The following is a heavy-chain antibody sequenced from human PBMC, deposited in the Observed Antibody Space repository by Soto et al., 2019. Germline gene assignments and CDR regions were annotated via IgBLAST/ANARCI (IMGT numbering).Heavy chain of an antibody. Sequence: QVQLQESGPGLVKPSETLSLTCIVSGGSISNYYWSWIRQPPGKGLEWIGYIYYSGSTNYNPSLTRRVTXXVXTXXNQFSRKLSSVPAADTAVYYCARHRYSYGVYYFDYWGQGTLVTVSS. CDR2: IYYSGST. V-gene: IGHV4-59*08. CDR3: ARHRYSYGVYYFDY. CDR1: GGSISNYY. J-gene: IGHJ4*02. D-gene: IGHD5-18*01.